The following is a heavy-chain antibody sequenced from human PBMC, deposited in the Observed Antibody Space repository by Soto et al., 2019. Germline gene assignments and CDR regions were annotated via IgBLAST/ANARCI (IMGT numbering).Heavy chain of an antibody. J-gene: IGHJ4*01. Sequence: SETLSLTCAVYGGSFSGYYWSWIRQSPGKGLEWIGEINHSGSTNQDPSLKSRVTISVDTSKNQFSLKVRSVTAADTAVYYCARGVTMRDAPEKDYFDSWGHGTLVTVYS. V-gene: IGHV4-34*01. CDR1: GGSFSGYY. D-gene: IGHD3-22*01. CDR3: ARGVTMRDAPEKDYFDS. CDR2: INHSGST.